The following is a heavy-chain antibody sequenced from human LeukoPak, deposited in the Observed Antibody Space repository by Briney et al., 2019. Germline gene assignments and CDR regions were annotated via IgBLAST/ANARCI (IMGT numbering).Heavy chain of an antibody. CDR3: ARDQVGYYYGSGIMDY. D-gene: IGHD3-10*01. J-gene: IGHJ4*02. CDR2: ISYDGSNK. Sequence: GGSLSLSFAASGFTFSSYAMHWVRQAPGKGLEWVAVISYDGSNKYYADSVKGRFTISRDNAKNSLYLQMNSLRAEDTAVYYCARDQVGYYYGSGIMDYWGQGTLVTVSS. V-gene: IGHV3-30*04. CDR1: GFTFSSYA.